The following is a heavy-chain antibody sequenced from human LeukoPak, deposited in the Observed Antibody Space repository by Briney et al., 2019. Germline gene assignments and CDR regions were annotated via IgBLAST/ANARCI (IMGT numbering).Heavy chain of an antibody. CDR2: IIPIFGTA. J-gene: IGHJ4*02. Sequence: GASVKVSCKASGGTFSSYAISWVRQAPGQGLEWMGGIIPIFGTANYAQKFQGRVTITADESTSTAYMELSSLRSEDTAVYYCASTEVSYSSSWYADYWGQGTLVTVSS. CDR3: ASTEVSYSSSWYADY. CDR1: GGTFSSYA. D-gene: IGHD6-13*01. V-gene: IGHV1-69*13.